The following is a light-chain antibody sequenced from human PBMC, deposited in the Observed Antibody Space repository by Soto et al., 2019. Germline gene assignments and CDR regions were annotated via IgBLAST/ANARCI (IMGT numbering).Light chain of an antibody. J-gene: IGLJ1*01. CDR2: DVS. CDR1: SSDVGDYNY. Sequence: QSALTQPASVSGSPGQSITISCTGTSSDVGDYNYVSWYQQHPGKAPKVMIYDVSNRPSGVSNRFSGSKSGNTASLTISGLQAEDEADYYCSSYTSSSTLVFGTGTKLIVL. V-gene: IGLV2-14*01. CDR3: SSYTSSSTLV.